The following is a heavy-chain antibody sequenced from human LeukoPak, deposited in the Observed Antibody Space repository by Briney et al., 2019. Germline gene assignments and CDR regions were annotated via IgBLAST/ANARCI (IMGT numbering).Heavy chain of an antibody. V-gene: IGHV3-9*01. J-gene: IGHJ6*02. CDR2: INWNSGSI. CDR3: AKDVTMGYYYAMDV. D-gene: IGHD4/OR15-4a*01. CDR1: GFTFDDYA. Sequence: GGSLRLSCAASGFTFDDYAMHWVRHAPGKGLEWVSGINWNSGSIGYADSVKSRFSISRDNAKNSLFLQMNNLTPEDTALYYCAKDVTMGYYYAMDVWGQGTTVTVSS.